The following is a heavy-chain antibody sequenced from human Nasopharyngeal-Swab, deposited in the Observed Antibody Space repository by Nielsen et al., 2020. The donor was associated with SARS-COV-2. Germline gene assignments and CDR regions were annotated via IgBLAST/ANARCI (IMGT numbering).Heavy chain of an antibody. D-gene: IGHD1-26*01. J-gene: IGHJ6*02. CDR1: GFTVSSNY. CDR2: IYSGGST. CDR3: ARRVVGTGNYYYGMDV. V-gene: IGHV3-53*01. Sequence: GESLKISCAASGFTVSSNYMSWVRQAPGKGLEWVSVIYSGGSTYYADSVKGRFTISRDNAKNSLYLQMNSLRAEDTAVYYCARRVVGTGNYYYGMDVWGQGTTVTVSS.